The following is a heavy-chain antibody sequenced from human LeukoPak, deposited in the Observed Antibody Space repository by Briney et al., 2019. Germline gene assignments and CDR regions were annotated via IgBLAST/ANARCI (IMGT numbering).Heavy chain of an antibody. CDR3: ARVDGSGSYPDY. V-gene: IGHV3-21*01. CDR1: DPPFRTHS. Sequence: LSLSCAFLDPPFRTHSMNSLRQSPGQRLHSVSSISSCSSYIYYADSVKGPVTISRDNAKNSLYLQMNTLRAEDTPVYYCARVDGSGSYPDYWGQGTLVTVSS. CDR2: ISSCSSYI. D-gene: IGHD3-10*01. J-gene: IGHJ4*02.